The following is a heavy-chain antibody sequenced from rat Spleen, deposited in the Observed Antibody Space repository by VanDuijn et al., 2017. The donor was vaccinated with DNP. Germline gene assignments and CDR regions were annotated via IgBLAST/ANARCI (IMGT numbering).Heavy chain of an antibody. CDR1: GITFSDHN. V-gene: IGHV5-7*01. Sequence: EVQLVESGGGLVQPGRSLKLSCTVSGITFSDHNMAWVRQAPKKGLEWVATIISDGSDTYYRDSVKGRFTISRDNAKSTLYLQMDSLRSEDTATYYCAGRPPPTRGPFDYWGQGVTVTVSS. J-gene: IGHJ2*01. D-gene: IGHD1-4*01. CDR3: AGRPPPTRGPFDY. CDR2: IISDGSDT.